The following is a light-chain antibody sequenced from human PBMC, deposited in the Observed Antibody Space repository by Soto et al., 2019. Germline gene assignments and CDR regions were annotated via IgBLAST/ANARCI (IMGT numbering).Light chain of an antibody. CDR1: QSVSSSY. V-gene: IGKV3-20*01. J-gene: IGKJ2*01. CDR3: HHYDSSPYN. Sequence: ELVLTQSPGTLSLSPGERATLSCRASQSVSSSYLAWYQQKPGQAPRLLIYGASSRATGIPDRVSGSGSGTDFTLTISSLEPEDLAVYYCHHYDSSPYNVGQGTKLEIK. CDR2: GAS.